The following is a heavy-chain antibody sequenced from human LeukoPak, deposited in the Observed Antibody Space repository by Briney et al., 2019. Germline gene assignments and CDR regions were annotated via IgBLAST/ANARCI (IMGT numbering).Heavy chain of an antibody. D-gene: IGHD5-18*01. J-gene: IGHJ4*02. CDR1: GYTFTSYY. CDR3: ARVAPEGEDTAMGGYYFDY. CDR2: INPSGGST. V-gene: IGHV1-46*01. Sequence: ASVKVSCKASGYTFTSYYMHWVRQAPGQGLEWMGIINPSGGSTSYAQKFQGRVTMTRDTSTSTVYMELSSPRSEDTAVYYCARVAPEGEDTAMGGYYFDYWGQGTLVTVSS.